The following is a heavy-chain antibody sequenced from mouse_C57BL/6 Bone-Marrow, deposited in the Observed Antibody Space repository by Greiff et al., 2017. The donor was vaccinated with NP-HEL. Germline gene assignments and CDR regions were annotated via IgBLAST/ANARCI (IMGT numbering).Heavy chain of an antibody. CDR1: GYTFTDYY. D-gene: IGHD2-3*01. Sequence: EVQLQQSGPVLVKPGASVKMSCKASGYTFTDYYMNWVKQSHGKSLEWIGVINPYNGGTSYNQKFKGKATLTVDKSSSTAYMELNSLTSEDSAVYYCAVDGYYDAMDYWGQGTSVTVSS. J-gene: IGHJ4*01. CDR2: INPYNGGT. V-gene: IGHV1-19*01. CDR3: AVDGYYDAMDY.